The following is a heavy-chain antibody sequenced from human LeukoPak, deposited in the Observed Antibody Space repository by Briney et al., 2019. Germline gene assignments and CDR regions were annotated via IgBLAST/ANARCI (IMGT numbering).Heavy chain of an antibody. CDR2: IHYDGSNQ. CDR3: AKRWSGYLGDY. Sequence: GGSLRLSCAASGFTFSRYGMHWVRQAPGKGLEWVAFIHYDGSNQYYADSVKGRFTISRDNSKNTLYVQMNSLRAEDTAVYYCAKRWSGYLGDYWGQGTLVTVSS. D-gene: IGHD3-3*01. CDR1: GFTFSRYG. J-gene: IGHJ4*02. V-gene: IGHV3-30*02.